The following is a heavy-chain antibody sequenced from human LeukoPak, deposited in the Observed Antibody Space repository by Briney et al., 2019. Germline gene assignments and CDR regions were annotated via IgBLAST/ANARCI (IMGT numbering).Heavy chain of an antibody. V-gene: IGHV3-15*01. CDR3: TTYSSGPWH. CDR1: GLTFSSHW. J-gene: IGHJ4*02. CDR2: IKSKTEGETT. Sequence: GGSLRLSCAASGLTFSSHWMHWVRQAPGKGLEWVGRIKSKTEGETTDYATPVKGRFTISRDDSKDTLYLQMDSLKTEDTAVYYCTTYSSGPWHWGQGTLVTVSS. D-gene: IGHD6-19*01.